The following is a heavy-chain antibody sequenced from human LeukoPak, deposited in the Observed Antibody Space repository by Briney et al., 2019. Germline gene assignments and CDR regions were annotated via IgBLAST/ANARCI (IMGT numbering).Heavy chain of an antibody. D-gene: IGHD3-22*01. CDR3: ARSPSGYRFDY. CDR1: GASVSSGTYF. CDR2: ISHSGST. J-gene: IGHJ4*02. Sequence: SETLSLTCTVSGASVSSGTYFWTWIRQPPGTGLEWIGYISHSGSTNYNPYLKSRVTISLDTSKNQFSLKLSSVTAADTAVYFCARSPSGYRFDYWGQGTLVTVSS. V-gene: IGHV4-61*01.